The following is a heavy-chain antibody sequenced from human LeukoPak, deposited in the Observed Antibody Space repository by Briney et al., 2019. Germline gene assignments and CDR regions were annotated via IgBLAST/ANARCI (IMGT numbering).Heavy chain of an antibody. CDR1: NYSISSAYY. D-gene: IGHD6-13*01. J-gene: IGHJ5*02. Sequence: SETLSLTCTVSNYSISSAYYWGWIRQPPGKGLEWIGSIAHGGRPYYNPSLKSRVTISVDTSKNQFSLKLSSVTAADTAVYYCARVLEAAGNNWFDAWGQGTLVTVSS. V-gene: IGHV4-38-2*02. CDR3: ARVLEAAGNNWFDA. CDR2: IAHGGRP.